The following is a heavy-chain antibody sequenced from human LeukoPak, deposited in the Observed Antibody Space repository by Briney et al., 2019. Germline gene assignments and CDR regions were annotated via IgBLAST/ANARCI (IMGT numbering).Heavy chain of an antibody. CDR1: GGSISSYY. V-gene: IGHV4-59*03. CDR3: AEDLIVVVPAADNWFDP. Sequence: SETLSLTCTVSGGSISSYYWSWIRQPPGKGLEWIGYIYYSGSTNYNPSLKSRVTISVDTSKNQFSLKLSSVTAADTAVYYCAEDLIVVVPAADNWFDPWGQGTLVTVSS. J-gene: IGHJ5*02. D-gene: IGHD2-2*01. CDR2: IYYSGST.